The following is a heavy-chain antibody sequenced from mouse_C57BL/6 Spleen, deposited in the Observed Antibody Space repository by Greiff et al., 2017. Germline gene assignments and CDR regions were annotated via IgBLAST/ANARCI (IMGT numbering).Heavy chain of an antibody. Sequence: EVMLVESGGGLVKPGGSLKLSCAASGFTFSSYAMSWVRQTPEKRLEWVATISDGGSYTYYPDNVKGRFTISRDNAKNNLYLHMSHLKSEDTAMCYCAKVTAVVAPYFDYWGQGTTLTVSS. CDR2: ISDGGSYT. CDR1: GFTFSSYA. CDR3: AKVTAVVAPYFDY. V-gene: IGHV5-4*03. J-gene: IGHJ2*01. D-gene: IGHD1-1*01.